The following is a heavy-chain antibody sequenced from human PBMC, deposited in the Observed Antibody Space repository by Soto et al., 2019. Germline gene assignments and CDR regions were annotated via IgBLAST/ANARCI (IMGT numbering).Heavy chain of an antibody. Sequence: SETLSLTCTVSGGSISGYYWSWIRQPPGKGLEWIGYMYNTGSTVYNPSFKSRVTISVDTSKNQFSPKLNSVTAADTAVYYCARDLWGYCGTDRYPLDVWGQGTTVTVSS. CDR3: ARDLWGYCGTDRYPLDV. CDR1: GGSISGYY. J-gene: IGHJ6*02. CDR2: MYNTGST. D-gene: IGHD2-21*02. V-gene: IGHV4-59*01.